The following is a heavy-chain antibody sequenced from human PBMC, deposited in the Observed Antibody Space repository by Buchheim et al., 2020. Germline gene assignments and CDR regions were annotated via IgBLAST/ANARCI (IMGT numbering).Heavy chain of an antibody. V-gene: IGHV4-34*01. CDR1: GGSFSGYY. D-gene: IGHD4-11*01. CDR2: INHSGST. CDR3: ARARGKTTVTPRGWYFDL. Sequence: QVQLQQWGAGLLKPSETLSLTCAVYGGSFSGYYWSWIRQPPGKGLEWIGEINHSGSTDYNPSLKSRVTISVDTSKNQFSLKLSSVTAADTAVYYCARARGKTTVTPRGWYFDLWGRGTL. J-gene: IGHJ2*01.